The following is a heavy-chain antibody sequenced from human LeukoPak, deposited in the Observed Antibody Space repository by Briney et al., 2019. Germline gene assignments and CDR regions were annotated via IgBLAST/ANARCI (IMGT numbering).Heavy chain of an antibody. D-gene: IGHD6-25*01. CDR2: IRPNSGGI. J-gene: IGHJ4*02. V-gene: IGHV1-2*02. Sequence: GASVKVSCKASGYTLTDHHLIWVRQAPGQGLEWMGWIRPNSGGIRYAQEFQGRVTITRDTSISTAYMEMTSLTSDDTAIYYCARDPVDGYSHYDFWGQGTLVTVSS. CDR1: GYTLTDHH. CDR3: ARDPVDGYSHYDF.